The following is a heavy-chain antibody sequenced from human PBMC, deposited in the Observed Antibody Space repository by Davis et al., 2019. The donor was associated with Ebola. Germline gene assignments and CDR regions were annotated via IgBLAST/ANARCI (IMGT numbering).Heavy chain of an antibody. CDR1: GGSISSYS. CDR2: IYYSGST. J-gene: IGHJ4*02. D-gene: IGHD3-22*01. CDR3: ARPTTGSDNSGFYYFDY. Sequence: SETLSLTCTVSGGSISSYSWSWIRQPPGKGLEWIGYIYYSGSTNYNPSLKSRVTISVDTSKNQFSLKLNSVTAADTAVYYCARPTTGSDNSGFYYFDYWGQGTLVTVSS. V-gene: IGHV4-59*08.